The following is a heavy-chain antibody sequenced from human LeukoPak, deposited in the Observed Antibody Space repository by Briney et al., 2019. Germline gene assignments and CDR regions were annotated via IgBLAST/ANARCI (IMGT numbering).Heavy chain of an antibody. V-gene: IGHV4-59*01. CDR1: GCSLTSYY. J-gene: IGHJ5*02. D-gene: IGHD6-13*01. CDR3: ARNRGGAAAGFDP. Sequence: SETLSLTCTVSGCSLTSYYWSWIRQPPGKGLEWIGHMSYSGSTNYNPSLKSRVTISLDTPKNQFSLKLSSVTAADTAVYYCARNRGGAAAGFDPWGQGTLVTVSS. CDR2: MSYSGST.